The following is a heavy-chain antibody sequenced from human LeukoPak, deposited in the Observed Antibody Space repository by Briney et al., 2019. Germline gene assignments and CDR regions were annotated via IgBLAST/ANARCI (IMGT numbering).Heavy chain of an antibody. V-gene: IGHV4-34*01. CDR2: INHSGST. D-gene: IGHD5-12*01. CDR3: AGVTVATGEY. CDR1: GGSFSGYY. Sequence: SETLSLTCAVYGGSFSGYYWSWIRQPPGKGLEWIGEINHSGSTNYNPSLKSRVTISVDTSKNQFSLKLSSVTAADTAVCYCAGVTVATGEYWGQGTLVTVSS. J-gene: IGHJ4*02.